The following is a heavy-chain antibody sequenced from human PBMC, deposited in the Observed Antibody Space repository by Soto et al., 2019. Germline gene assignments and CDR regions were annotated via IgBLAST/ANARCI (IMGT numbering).Heavy chain of an antibody. V-gene: IGHV3-33*01. D-gene: IGHD6-13*01. Sequence: QVHLVESGGGVVQPGRSLRLSCAASGFSFSSYGMHWVRQAPGKGLEWVAVIWYDGSNKYYADSVKGRFTISRDNSKNTLYLQMNSLRAEDTAVYYYAREGYSSSWKYYFDSWGQGTLVTVSS. CDR2: IWYDGSNK. CDR3: AREGYSSSWKYYFDS. J-gene: IGHJ4*02. CDR1: GFSFSSYG.